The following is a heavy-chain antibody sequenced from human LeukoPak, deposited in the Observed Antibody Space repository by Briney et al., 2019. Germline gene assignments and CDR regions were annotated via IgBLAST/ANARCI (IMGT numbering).Heavy chain of an antibody. CDR1: EFTVNNFA. Sequence: GGSLRLSCAASEFTVNNFAMSWVRQAPGKGLEWVSGISGSGGNTHYADSVKGRFTISRDNSKNTLYLQMNSLRAEVTAVYYCAKGLRGSSYDYWGQGTLVTVSS. CDR3: AKGLRGSSYDY. CDR2: ISGSGGNT. J-gene: IGHJ4*02. D-gene: IGHD6-13*01. V-gene: IGHV3-23*01.